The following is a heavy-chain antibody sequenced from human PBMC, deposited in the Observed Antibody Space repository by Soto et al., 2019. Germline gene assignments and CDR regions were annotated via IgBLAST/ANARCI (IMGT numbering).Heavy chain of an antibody. CDR1: GFTFSSYW. Sequence: EVQLVESGGGLVQPGGSLRLSCAASGFTFSSYWMSWVRQAPGKGLEWVANIKQDGSEKYYVDSVKGRFTISRDNAKNSLYLQMNSLRAEDTAVDYCARDRSYKFSDYWGQGTLVTVSS. D-gene: IGHD1-20*01. CDR3: ARDRSYKFSDY. CDR2: IKQDGSEK. J-gene: IGHJ4*02. V-gene: IGHV3-7*01.